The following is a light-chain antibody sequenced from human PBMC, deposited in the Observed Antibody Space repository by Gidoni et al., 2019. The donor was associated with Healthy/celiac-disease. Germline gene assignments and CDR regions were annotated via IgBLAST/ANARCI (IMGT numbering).Light chain of an antibody. Sequence: DIVLTQSPATLSLSPGERATLSCRASQSVSSYLAWYQQKPGQAPRLLIYDASNRATGIPARFSGSGPGTDFTLTISSLEPEDFAVYYCQQRSNWQLTFGGGTKVEIK. CDR1: QSVSSY. CDR2: DAS. CDR3: QQRSNWQLT. V-gene: IGKV3D-11*02. J-gene: IGKJ4*01.